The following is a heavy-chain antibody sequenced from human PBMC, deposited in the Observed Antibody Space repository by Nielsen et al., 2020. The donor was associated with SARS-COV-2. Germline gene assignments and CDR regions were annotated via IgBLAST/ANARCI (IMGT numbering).Heavy chain of an antibody. J-gene: IGHJ4*02. CDR2: INPNSGGP. Sequence: VSVKVSCKAPGYRFSVYYMHWVRQAPGQGLEWMGRINPNSGGPNYAQKFQGRVTMTWDTSIRTAYMELSGLKSDDTAVFYCAGSGSGWYNFDSWGQGTLVTVSS. D-gene: IGHD6-19*01. V-gene: IGHV1-2*06. CDR3: AGSGSGWYNFDS. CDR1: GYRFSVYY.